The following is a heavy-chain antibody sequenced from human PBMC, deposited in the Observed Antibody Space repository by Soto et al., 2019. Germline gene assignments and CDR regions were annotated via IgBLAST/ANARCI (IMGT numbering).Heavy chain of an antibody. CDR2: IYPGGVNI. CDR3: AREQSWHDLVWWFDT. V-gene: IGHV1-46*03. CDR1: GYSFTSHY. J-gene: IGHJ5*01. D-gene: IGHD1-1*01. Sequence: ASVKVSCKAIGYSFTSHYMHWVRQAPGQGLEWMGTIYPGGVNIGYAQKFKGRVTMTKDTSTSTVYMELNSLTSEDTAVSYCAREQSWHDLVWWFDTWG.